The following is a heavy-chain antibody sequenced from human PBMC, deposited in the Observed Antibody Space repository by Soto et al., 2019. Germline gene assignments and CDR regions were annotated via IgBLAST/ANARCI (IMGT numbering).Heavy chain of an antibody. D-gene: IGHD3-16*02. CDR2: ISDTGRTI. J-gene: IGHJ5*02. CDR1: GVDFRGSY. CDR3: AGFKEGKIVGLRWLDP. Sequence: XESLGLSCVGSGVDFRGSYMNWIRQAPGKGLEWISYISDTGRTIHYADSVKGRFVISRDNSRDSLYLQMNDLRADDTAIYYCAGFKEGKIVGLRWLDPWGQGTRVTVS. V-gene: IGHV3-11*01.